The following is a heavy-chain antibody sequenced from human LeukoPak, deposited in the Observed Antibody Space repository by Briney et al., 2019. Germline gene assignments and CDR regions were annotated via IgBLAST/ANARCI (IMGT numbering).Heavy chain of an antibody. CDR3: AKSGGYGLIDY. J-gene: IGHJ4*01. Sequence: PSETLSLTCTVSGGSISSYYWSWIRQPAGKGLEWIGRIYTSGSTNYNPSLKSRVTMSVDTSKNQVSLKLNSVTATDTAVYYCAKSGGYGLIDYWGQGTLVSVSS. V-gene: IGHV4-4*07. CDR1: GGSISSYY. CDR2: IYTSGST. D-gene: IGHD1-26*01.